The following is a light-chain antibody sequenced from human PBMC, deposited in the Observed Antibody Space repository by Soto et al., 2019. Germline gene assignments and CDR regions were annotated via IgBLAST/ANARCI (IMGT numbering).Light chain of an antibody. CDR3: RQYNNWPRT. Sequence: EIVMTQSPATLSVSPGERATLSCRASQSVSSNLAWYQQKPGQAPRLLIYRASTRATAIPARFSGSGSGTEFTLTISSLQSEDFAVYYCRQYNNWPRTFGQGTKVETK. J-gene: IGKJ1*01. CDR2: RAS. V-gene: IGKV3-15*01. CDR1: QSVSSN.